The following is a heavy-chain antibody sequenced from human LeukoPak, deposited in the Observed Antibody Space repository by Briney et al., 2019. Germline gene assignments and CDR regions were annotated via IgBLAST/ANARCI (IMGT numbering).Heavy chain of an antibody. CDR2: ITNGGSTI. CDR3: ARSIGLTGGGVDV. CDR1: GFTFSDYN. J-gene: IGHJ6*02. V-gene: IGHV3-11*01. Sequence: PGGSLRLSCAASGFTFSDYNMNWVRQAPGKGLEWVSYITNGGSTIHHADSVKGRFTISRDNAKKTLYLQMNSLRAEDTAVYYCARSIGLTGGGVDVWGQGTTVAVSS. D-gene: IGHD3-9*01.